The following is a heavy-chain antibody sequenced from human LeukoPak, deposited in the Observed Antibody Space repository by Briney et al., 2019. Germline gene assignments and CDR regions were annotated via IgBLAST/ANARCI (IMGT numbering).Heavy chain of an antibody. CDR3: ATLAAAVSYFDY. CDR1: GYTFTSYD. CDR2: MNPNSGNT. V-gene: IGHV1-8*01. D-gene: IGHD6-13*01. Sequence: ATVKVSCKASGYTFTSYDINWVRQATGQGLEWMGWMNPNSGNTGYAQKFQGRVTITADKSTSTAYMELSSLRSEDTAVYYCATLAAAVSYFDYWGQGTLVTVSS. J-gene: IGHJ4*02.